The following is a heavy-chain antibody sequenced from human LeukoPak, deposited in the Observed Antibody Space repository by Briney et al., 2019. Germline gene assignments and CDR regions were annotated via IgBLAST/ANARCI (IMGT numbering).Heavy chain of an antibody. Sequence: SVKVSCKASGGTFSSYGISWVRQAPGQGLEWMGRIIPILGIANYAQKFQGRVTITADKSTSTAYMELSSLRSEDTAVYYCARDRPENYSSRSFWFDPWGQGTLVTVSS. V-gene: IGHV1-69*04. J-gene: IGHJ5*02. CDR2: IIPILGIA. D-gene: IGHD6-13*01. CDR1: GGTFSSYG. CDR3: ARDRPENYSSRSFWFDP.